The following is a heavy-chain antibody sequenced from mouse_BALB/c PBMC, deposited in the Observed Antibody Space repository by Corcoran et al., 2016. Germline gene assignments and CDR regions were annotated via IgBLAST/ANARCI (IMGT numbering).Heavy chain of an antibody. CDR3: ARVYRDDSAMDY. CDR1: GYTFTNYG. CDR2: INTYTGEP. Sequence: QIQLVQSGPELKKPGETVKISCKASGYTFTNYGLNWVKQAPGKGLKWMGWINTYTGEPTYADDFKGRFAFSLETSASTAYLQINNLKNEDTATYFCARVYRDDSAMDYWGQGTSVTVSS. V-gene: IGHV9-3-1*01. J-gene: IGHJ4*01. D-gene: IGHD2-14*01.